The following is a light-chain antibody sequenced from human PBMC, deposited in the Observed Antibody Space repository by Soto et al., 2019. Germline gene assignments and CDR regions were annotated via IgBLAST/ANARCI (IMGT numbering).Light chain of an antibody. CDR3: QQYHDFQYT. J-gene: IGKJ2*01. Sequence: DFQMTQSPSTLSASVGEGVTITCRASQSIGSGLAWYQQQPGKAPKLLIYKATNLQRGVSSRFSGSGSRTDFSLTISSLQPADSATYYCQQYHDFQYTFGQGTKLEI. V-gene: IGKV1-5*03. CDR2: KAT. CDR1: QSIGSG.